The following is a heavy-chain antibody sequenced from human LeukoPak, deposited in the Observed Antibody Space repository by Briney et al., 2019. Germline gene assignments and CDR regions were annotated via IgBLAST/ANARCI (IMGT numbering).Heavy chain of an antibody. CDR1: GYTFTVNN. V-gene: IGHV1-2*02. J-gene: IGHJ4*02. D-gene: IGHD3-10*01. Sequence: GASVKVSCKASGYTFTVNNIHWVRQAPGQGREGMGWISTNGGGTNYGQNFQGRVTMTRGTSISTAYMELSRLRSDDTAVYYCARVKISNYGSDYDYWGQGTLVTVSS. CDR2: ISTNGGGT. CDR3: ARVKISNYGSDYDY.